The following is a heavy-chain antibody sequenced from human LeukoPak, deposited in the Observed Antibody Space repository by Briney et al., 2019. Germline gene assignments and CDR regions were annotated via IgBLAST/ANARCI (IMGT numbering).Heavy chain of an antibody. J-gene: IGHJ6*04. CDR2: ISAYNGNT. CDR1: GYTFTSYG. Sequence: ASVKVSCKASGYTFTSYGISWVRQAPGQGLEWMGWISAYNGNTNYAQKLQGRVTMTTDTSTSTAYMELRSLRSDDTAVYYCARDPFVVVPAAISCYYYGMDVWGKGTTVTVSS. CDR3: ARDPFVVVPAAISCYYYGMDV. D-gene: IGHD2-2*01. V-gene: IGHV1-18*04.